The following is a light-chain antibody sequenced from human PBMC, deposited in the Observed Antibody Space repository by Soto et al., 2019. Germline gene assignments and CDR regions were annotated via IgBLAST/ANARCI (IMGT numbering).Light chain of an antibody. J-gene: IGKJ1*01. V-gene: IGKV3-20*01. CDR1: QSVSSN. Sequence: EIVMTQSPATLSVPPGERATLSCRASQSVSSNLAWYQQKPGQAPRLLIYAASSRATGIPDRFSGSGSGTDFTLTINCLEPEDFAVYYCQDYGTSWTFGQGTKVDIK. CDR2: AAS. CDR3: QDYGTSWT.